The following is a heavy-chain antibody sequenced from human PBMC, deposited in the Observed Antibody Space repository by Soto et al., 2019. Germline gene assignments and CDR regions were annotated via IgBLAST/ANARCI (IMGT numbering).Heavy chain of an antibody. Sequence: QVQLVQSGVEVKKPGASVKVSCKTSGYTFSNYIITWVRQAPGQGLEWMGWISAYNGNTNYAQKFQDRITMTTDTSTSTIYMELRSLRSDDTAVYFCAKERDHWGSYHYFDYWGHGTLVTVSS. D-gene: IGHD3-16*02. J-gene: IGHJ4*01. CDR3: AKERDHWGSYHYFDY. CDR1: GYTFSNYI. CDR2: ISAYNGNT. V-gene: IGHV1-18*01.